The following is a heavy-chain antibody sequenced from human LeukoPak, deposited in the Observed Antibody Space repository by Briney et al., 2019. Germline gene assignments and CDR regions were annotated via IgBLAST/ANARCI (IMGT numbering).Heavy chain of an antibody. J-gene: IGHJ4*02. CDR3: ARRGDGGRSFDY. CDR2: IYSGGST. Sequence: GGSLRLSCAASGFTVSTNYMSWVRQAPGKGLEWVSIIYSGGSTYYADSVKGRSTISRDNSKNTLYLQVNSLRAEDTALYYCARRGDGGRSFDYWGQGTLVTVSS. V-gene: IGHV3-53*01. D-gene: IGHD4-23*01. CDR1: GFTVSTNY.